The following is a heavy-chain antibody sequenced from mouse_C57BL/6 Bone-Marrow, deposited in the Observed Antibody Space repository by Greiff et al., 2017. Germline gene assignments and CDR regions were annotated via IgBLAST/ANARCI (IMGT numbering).Heavy chain of an antibody. CDR1: GYTFTSYG. V-gene: IGHV1-81*01. D-gene: IGHD1-1*01. J-gene: IGHJ2*01. Sequence: VTLQQSGAELARPGASVKLSCKASGYTFTSYGISWVKQRTGQGLEWIGEIYPRSGNTYYNEKFKGKATLTADKSSSTAYMELRSLTSEDSAVYFCARDHYYGSSLYYFDYWGQGTTLTVSS. CDR2: IYPRSGNT. CDR3: ARDHYYGSSLYYFDY.